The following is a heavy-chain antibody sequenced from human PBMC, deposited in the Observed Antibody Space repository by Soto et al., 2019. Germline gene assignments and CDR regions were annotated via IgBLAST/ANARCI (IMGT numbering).Heavy chain of an antibody. CDR2: ISGTGGSA. D-gene: IGHD2-15*01. J-gene: IGHJ4*02. CDR1: GFTFSNYA. V-gene: IGHV3-23*01. Sequence: GGSLRLSCAASGFTFSNYAMSWARQAPGKGLEWVSGISGTGGSAYTADSVKGRFTISRDNSKNTLYLQMSRLRAEDTAVYYCAKDLGCNGGGCYGNYWGQGTLVTVSS. CDR3: AKDLGCNGGGCYGNY.